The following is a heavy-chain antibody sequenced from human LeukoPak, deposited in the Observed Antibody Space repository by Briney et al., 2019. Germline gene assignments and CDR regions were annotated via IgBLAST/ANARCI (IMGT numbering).Heavy chain of an antibody. CDR2: IWSDGSNK. Sequence: GGSLRLSCAASGFTFSNYGMHWVRQAPGKGLEWVAVIWSDGSNKYYADSVKGRFTISRDNSKNTLYLQMNSLRAEDTAVYYCARDGHSSGXHGGGYWGQGTLVTVSS. V-gene: IGHV3-33*01. CDR3: ARDGHSSGXHGGGY. D-gene: IGHD6-19*01. J-gene: IGHJ4*02. CDR1: GFTFSNYG.